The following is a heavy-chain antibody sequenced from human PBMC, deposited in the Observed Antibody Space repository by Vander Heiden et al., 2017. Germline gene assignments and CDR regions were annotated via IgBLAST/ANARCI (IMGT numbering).Heavy chain of an antibody. CDR2: ISAKKGIT. J-gene: IGHJ6*02. D-gene: IGHD5-18*01. CDR1: DSTFTSFG. Sequence: VQLVQSGTEVKKPGASVKVSCKASDSTFTSFGISWVRQAPGQGLEWMGWISAKKGITNYAQNFQGRVTMTRDTSTSTAYMELRNLRSDDTAVYYCARSGTAMVYYYHYGMDVWGQGTTVSVSS. V-gene: IGHV1-18*01. CDR3: ARSGTAMVYYYHYGMDV.